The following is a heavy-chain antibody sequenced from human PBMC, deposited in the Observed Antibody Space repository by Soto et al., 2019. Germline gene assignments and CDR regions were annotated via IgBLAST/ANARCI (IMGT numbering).Heavy chain of an antibody. J-gene: IGHJ4*02. CDR2: MSSGGSTI. D-gene: IGHD6-13*01. V-gene: IGHV3-48*01. Sequence: EMQLVESGGGLGQPGGSLRLACAASGFTFSRDSMNWVRQAPGKGLEWVSNMSSGGSTIYYADSVKGRFTISRDNAKNSLYLQMNSLRAEDTAVYYCAREGDGSRWFNYFDYWGQGTQVTVSS. CDR3: AREGDGSRWFNYFDY. CDR1: GFTFSRDS.